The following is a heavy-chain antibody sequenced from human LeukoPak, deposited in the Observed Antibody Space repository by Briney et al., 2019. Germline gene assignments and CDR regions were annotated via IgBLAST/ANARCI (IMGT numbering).Heavy chain of an antibody. J-gene: IGHJ4*02. V-gene: IGHV4-59*01. D-gene: IGHD6-13*01. CDR3: ASFLAGVFDY. CDR1: GGSISSYY. CDR2: IYYSGST. Sequence: DPSETLSLTCTVSGGSISSYYWSWIRQPPGKGLEWIGYIYYSGSTNYNPSLKSRVTISVDTSKNQFSLKLSSVTAADTAVYYCASFLAGVFDYWGQGTLLTVSS.